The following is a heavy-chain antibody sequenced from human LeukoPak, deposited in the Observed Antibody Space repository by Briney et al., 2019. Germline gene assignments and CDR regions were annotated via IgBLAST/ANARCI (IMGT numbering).Heavy chain of an antibody. J-gene: IGHJ4*02. D-gene: IGHD2-2*01. CDR3: AKRLCRATRGFHFDY. CDR1: GLTFAGYD. Sequence: GGSLRLSCAASGLTFAGYDMSWVRQAPGKGLEWVSNIGASGDNTYYAGSVKGRFTISRDNSKNTLYLQMHSLRAEDTAVNYCAKRLCRATRGFHFDYWGQGTLVTVSS. V-gene: IGHV3-23*01. CDR2: IGASGDNT.